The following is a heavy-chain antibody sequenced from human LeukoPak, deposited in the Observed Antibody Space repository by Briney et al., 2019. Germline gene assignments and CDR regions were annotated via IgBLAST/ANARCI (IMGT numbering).Heavy chain of an antibody. D-gene: IGHD6-19*01. V-gene: IGHV4-39*07. CDR3: AREVGGWWAGYYYYGMDV. CDR2: IYYSGST. J-gene: IGHJ6*02. CDR1: GGSISSSSYY. Sequence: PSETLSLTCTVSGGSISSSSYYWGWIRQPPGKGLEWIGSIYYSGSTYYNPSLKSRVTISVDTSKNQFSLKLSSVTAADTAVYYCAREVGGWWAGYYYYGMDVWGQGTPVTVSS.